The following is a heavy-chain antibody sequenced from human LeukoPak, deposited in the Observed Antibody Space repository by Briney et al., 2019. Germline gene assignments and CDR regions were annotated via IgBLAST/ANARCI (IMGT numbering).Heavy chain of an antibody. CDR3: ARGPSAAGPLFYYYYYYMDV. V-gene: IGHV1-8*01. CDR2: IKPNSGNT. J-gene: IGHJ6*03. CDR1: GYTFTSYD. D-gene: IGHD6-13*01. Sequence: ASLKVSSKASGYTFTSYDINWVRQATGHGLEWMGWIKPNSGNTGYAQKFHVRVTITRNTSISTAYMELSSLRSEDTAVYYGARGPSAAGPLFYYYYYYMDVWGKGTTVTVSS.